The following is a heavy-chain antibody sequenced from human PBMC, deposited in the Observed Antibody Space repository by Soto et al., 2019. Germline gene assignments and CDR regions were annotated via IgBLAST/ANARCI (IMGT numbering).Heavy chain of an antibody. J-gene: IGHJ4*02. CDR1: GYTFTSYY. D-gene: IGHD3-3*01. CDR3: ASIGDDFWSGYNYFDY. CDR2: INPSGGST. V-gene: IGHV1-46*01. Sequence: GASVKVSCKASGYTFTSYYMHWVRQAPGQGLEWMGIINPSGGSTSYAQKFQGRVTMTRDTSTSTVYMELSSLRSEDTAVYYCASIGDDFWSGYNYFDYWGQGTLVTVSS.